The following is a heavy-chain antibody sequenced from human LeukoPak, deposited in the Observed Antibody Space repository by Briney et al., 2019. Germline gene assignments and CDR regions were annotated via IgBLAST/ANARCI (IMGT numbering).Heavy chain of an antibody. V-gene: IGHV4-34*01. D-gene: IGHD2-2*01. CDR2: INHSGST. CDR3: ARGIVVVPAAIGRRWFDP. CDR1: GGSFIGYY. J-gene: IGHJ5*02. Sequence: SETLSLTCAVYGGSFIGYYWSWIRQPPGKGLEWIGEINHSGSTNYNPSLKSRVTISVDTSKNQFSLKLSSVTAADTAVYYCARGIVVVPAAIGRRWFDPWGQGTLVTVSS.